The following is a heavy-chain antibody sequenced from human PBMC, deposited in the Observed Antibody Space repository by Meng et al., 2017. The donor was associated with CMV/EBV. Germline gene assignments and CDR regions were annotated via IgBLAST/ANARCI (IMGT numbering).Heavy chain of an antibody. D-gene: IGHD6-6*01. CDR3: ARGAYSSSSSPLFFGYYYYGMDV. J-gene: IGHJ6*02. Sequence: GGSLRLSCAASGFTFSSYWMSWVRQAPGKGLEWVANIKQDGSEKYYVDSVKGRFTISRDNAKNSLYLQMNSLRAEDTAVYYCARGAYSSSSSPLFFGYYYYGMDVWGQGTTVTVSS. CDR1: GFTFSSYW. CDR2: IKQDGSEK. V-gene: IGHV3-7*04.